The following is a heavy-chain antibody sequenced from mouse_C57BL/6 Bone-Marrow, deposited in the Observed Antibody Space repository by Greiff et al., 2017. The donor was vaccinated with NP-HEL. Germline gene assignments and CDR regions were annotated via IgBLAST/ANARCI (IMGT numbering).Heavy chain of an antibody. V-gene: IGHV7-3*01. CDR3: ARYSNWGLHWYFDV. CDR2: IRNKANGYTT. CDR1: GFTFTDYY. D-gene: IGHD4-1*01. J-gene: IGHJ1*03. Sequence: EVQGVESGGGLVQPGGSLSLSCAASGFTFTDYYMSWVRQPPGKALEWLGFIRNKANGYTTEYSASVKGRFTISRDNSQSILYLQMNALRAEDSATYYCARYSNWGLHWYFDVWGTGTTVTVSS.